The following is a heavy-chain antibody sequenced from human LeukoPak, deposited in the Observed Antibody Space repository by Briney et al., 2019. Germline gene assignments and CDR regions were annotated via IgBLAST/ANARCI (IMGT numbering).Heavy chain of an antibody. CDR2: ISSSSSTI. CDR3: AGGSGSYSKNWFDP. Sequence: PGGSLRLSCAASGFTFSSYSMNWVRQAPGKGLEWVSYISSSSSTIYYADSVKGRFTISRDNAKNSLYLQMNSLRAEDTAVYYCAGGSGSYSKNWFDPWGQGTLVTVSS. J-gene: IGHJ5*02. CDR1: GFTFSSYS. V-gene: IGHV3-48*04. D-gene: IGHD3-10*01.